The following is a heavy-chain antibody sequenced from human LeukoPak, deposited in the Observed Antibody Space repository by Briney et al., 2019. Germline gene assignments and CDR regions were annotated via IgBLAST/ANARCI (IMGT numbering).Heavy chain of an antibody. J-gene: IGHJ4*02. D-gene: IGHD5-12*01. CDR1: GYTFTCYY. CDR3: ARSYSGYDPFDY. CDR2: INPNSGGT. Sequence: ASVQVSCQASGYTFTCYYMHWVRQAPGQGLEWMEWINPNSGGTNYAQKFQGWVTMTRDTSISTAYMELSRLRSDDTAVYYCARSYSGYDPFDYWGQGTLVTVSS. V-gene: IGHV1-2*04.